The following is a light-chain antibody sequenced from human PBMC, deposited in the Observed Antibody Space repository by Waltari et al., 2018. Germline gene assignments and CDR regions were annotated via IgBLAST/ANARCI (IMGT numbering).Light chain of an antibody. V-gene: IGKV4-1*01. J-gene: IGKJ2*01. CDR2: WAS. CDR1: QSVLYSSNNKNY. CDR3: QQYYSIPYT. Sequence: DIVMTQSPDSLAVSLGERATIHRKSRQSVLYSSNNKNYLAWYQQKPGQPPKLLIYWASTRESGVPDRFSGSGSGTDFTLTISSLQAEDVAVYYCQQYYSIPYTFGQGTKLEIK.